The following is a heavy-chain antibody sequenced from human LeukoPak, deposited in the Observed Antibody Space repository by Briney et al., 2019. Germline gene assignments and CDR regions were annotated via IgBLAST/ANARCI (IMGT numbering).Heavy chain of an antibody. D-gene: IGHD3-22*01. J-gene: IGHJ4*02. CDR2: ISYDGNNE. CDR3: ARWAYFYDSSGYYFDS. V-gene: IGHV3-30*01. Sequence: GRSLRLSCAASGFSFSTYALHWVRQAPGRGLEWVALISYDGNNEDYADSVKGRFTISRDNSKTTLYLQMNSRRAEDAAVYYCARWAYFYDSSGYYFDSWGQGTLVTVSS. CDR1: GFSFSTYA.